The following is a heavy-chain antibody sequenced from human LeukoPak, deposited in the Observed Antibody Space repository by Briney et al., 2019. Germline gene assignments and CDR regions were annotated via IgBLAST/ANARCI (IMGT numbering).Heavy chain of an antibody. Sequence: GGSLRLSCAASGFTFSSYGMHWVRQAPGKGLEWVPSISSSSRYIYYADSVKGRFTISRDNAKNSLYLQMNSLRAEDTAVYYCSRDLTTSSTAYFQHWGQGTLVTVSS. CDR1: GFTFSSYG. D-gene: IGHD6-6*01. CDR3: SRDLTTSSTAYFQH. CDR2: ISSSSRYI. J-gene: IGHJ1*01. V-gene: IGHV3-21*01.